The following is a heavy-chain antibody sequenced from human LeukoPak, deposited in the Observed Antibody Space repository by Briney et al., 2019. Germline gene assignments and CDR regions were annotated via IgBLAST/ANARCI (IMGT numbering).Heavy chain of an antibody. CDR2: IYHSGST. CDR3: ARAYYYYGMDV. Sequence: PSETLSLTCAVSGGSISSGGYSWSWIRQPPGKGLEWIGYIYHSGSTYYNPSLKSRVTISVDRSKNQFSLKLSSVTAADTAVYYCARAYYYYGMDVWGQGTTVTVSS. CDR1: GGSISSGGYS. V-gene: IGHV4-30-2*01. J-gene: IGHJ6*02.